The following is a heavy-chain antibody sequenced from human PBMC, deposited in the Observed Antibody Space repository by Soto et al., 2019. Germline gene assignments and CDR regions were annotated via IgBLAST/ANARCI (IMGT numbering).Heavy chain of an antibody. CDR2: IYYSGST. D-gene: IGHD2-2*01. Sequence: QVQLQESGPGLVKPSQTLSLTCTVSGGSISSGGYYWSWIRQHPGKGLEWIGYIYYSGSTYYNPSLKRRVTISVDTSKNQFSLKLSSVTAADTAVYYCAREYWEYQLRGWFDPWGQGTLVTVSS. CDR1: GGSISSGGYY. J-gene: IGHJ5*02. CDR3: AREYWEYQLRGWFDP. V-gene: IGHV4-31*03.